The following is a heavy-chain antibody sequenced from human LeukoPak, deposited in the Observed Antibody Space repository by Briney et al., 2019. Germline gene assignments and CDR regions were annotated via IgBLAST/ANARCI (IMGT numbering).Heavy chain of an antibody. CDR2: ISGSGGST. J-gene: IGHJ4*02. Sequence: GGSLRLSCAASGFTFSSYAMSWVRQAPGKGLEWVSAISGSGGSTYYADSVKGRFTISRDNSKNTLYLQMNSLRAEDTAVYYCARAPTYYYGSGSFYYWGQGTLVTVSS. CDR1: GFTFSSYA. D-gene: IGHD3-10*01. V-gene: IGHV3-23*01. CDR3: ARAPTYYYGSGSFYY.